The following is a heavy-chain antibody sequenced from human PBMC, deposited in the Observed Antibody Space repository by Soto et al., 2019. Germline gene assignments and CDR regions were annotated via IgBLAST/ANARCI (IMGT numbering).Heavy chain of an antibody. D-gene: IGHD1-26*01. J-gene: IGHJ6*03. CDR3: SRLVEGYYYYMDV. CDR1: GFTFSSYS. V-gene: IGHV3-48*01. CDR2: ISSSSSTI. Sequence: PGGSLRLSCAASGFTFSSYSMNWVRQAPGKGLEWVSYISSSSSTIYYADSVKGRFTISRDNAKNSLYLQMNSLRAEDTAVYYCSRLVEGYYYYMDVWGKGTTVTVSS.